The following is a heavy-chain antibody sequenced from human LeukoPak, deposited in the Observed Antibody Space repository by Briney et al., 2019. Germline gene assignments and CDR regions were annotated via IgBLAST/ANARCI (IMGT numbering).Heavy chain of an antibody. V-gene: IGHV1-18*01. CDR3: ARVGDGGNSEYYYYYYMDV. Sequence: GASVKVSCKASGYTFTSYGISWVRQAPGQGLEWMGWIRAYNGNTNYAQKLQGRVTMTTDTSTSTAYMELRSLRSDDTAVYYCARVGDGGNSEYYYYYYMDVWGKGTTVTVSS. D-gene: IGHD4-23*01. CDR1: GYTFTSYG. J-gene: IGHJ6*03. CDR2: IRAYNGNT.